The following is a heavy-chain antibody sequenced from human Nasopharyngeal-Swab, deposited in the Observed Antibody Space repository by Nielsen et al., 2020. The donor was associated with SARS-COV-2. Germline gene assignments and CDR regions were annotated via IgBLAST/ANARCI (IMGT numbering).Heavy chain of an antibody. Sequence: ASVQVSCKASGYTFSTYAMTWVRQAPGQGLEWMGWISAYNGNTNYARKFQGRVTMTTDTSTSTAYMELRSLRSDDTAVYYCVRGEYYYDSSGYYPGGDIWGQGTKVTVSS. D-gene: IGHD3-22*01. CDR1: GYTFSTYA. CDR3: VRGEYYYDSSGYYPGGDI. V-gene: IGHV1-18*01. J-gene: IGHJ3*02. CDR2: ISAYNGNT.